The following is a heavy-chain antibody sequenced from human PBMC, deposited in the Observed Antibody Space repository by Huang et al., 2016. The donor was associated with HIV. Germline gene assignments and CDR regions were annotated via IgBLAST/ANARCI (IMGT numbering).Heavy chain of an antibody. Sequence: QVHLVQSGADMKKPGASVTVSCKASGYKLTGYYIHWVRQAPGQGLEWMGRVNPKTGVTYYAQKFQGRVTMTTDASVTTGYMELRSLTSDDTAIYYCAIGQYTSTPNAFDLWGQGTLVTV. V-gene: IGHV1-2*06. D-gene: IGHD2-2*02. CDR1: GYKLTGYY. CDR2: VNPKTGVT. CDR3: AIGQYTSTPNAFDL. J-gene: IGHJ3*01.